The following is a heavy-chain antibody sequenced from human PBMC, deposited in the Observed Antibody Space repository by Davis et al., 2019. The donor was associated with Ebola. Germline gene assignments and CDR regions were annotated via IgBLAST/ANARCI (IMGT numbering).Heavy chain of an antibody. D-gene: IGHD5-24*01. CDR3: ARAPLEMATIQGYY. CDR1: GYTFTNYG. V-gene: IGHV1-69*13. Sequence: SVKVSCKASGYTFTNYGITWVRQAPGQGLEWMGGINPIFDTANYAQNFQGRVTITADESTSTAYMELSRLRSDDTAVYYCARAPLEMATIQGYYWGQGTLVTVSS. CDR2: INPIFDTA. J-gene: IGHJ4*02.